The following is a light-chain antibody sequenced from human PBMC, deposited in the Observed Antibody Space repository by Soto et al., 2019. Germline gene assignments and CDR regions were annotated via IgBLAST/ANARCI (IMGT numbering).Light chain of an antibody. CDR3: HQYGTSPRT. CDR2: DAS. J-gene: IGKJ1*01. V-gene: IGKV3-20*01. Sequence: EIVLTQSPGTLSLSPGERATLSCRASQSVSSNYLAWYQQKPGQAPKVLIYDASNRATGIPARFSGSGSGTDFNLTISRLEPEDFAVYYCHQYGTSPRTFGQGTKVDIK. CDR1: QSVSSNY.